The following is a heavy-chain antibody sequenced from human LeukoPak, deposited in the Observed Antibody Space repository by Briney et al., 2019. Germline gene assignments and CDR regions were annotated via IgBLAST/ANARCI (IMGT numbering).Heavy chain of an antibody. Sequence: GWSLTLACKGSGYSFTSYWIGWVRQMPGNGLEWMGIIYPGDSDTRYSPSFQGQVTSQANQSIVPAYLQPACLMASRPCTYSVSRHRWGYGDSVPPAFDIWGQGTMVTVSS. D-gene: IGHD4-17*01. J-gene: IGHJ3*02. CDR2: IYPGDSDT. V-gene: IGHV5-51*01. CDR3: SRHRWGYGDSVPPAFDI. CDR1: GYSFTSYW.